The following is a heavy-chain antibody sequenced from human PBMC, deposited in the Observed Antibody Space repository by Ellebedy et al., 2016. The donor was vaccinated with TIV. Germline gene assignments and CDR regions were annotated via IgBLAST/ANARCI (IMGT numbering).Heavy chain of an antibody. J-gene: IGHJ3*02. D-gene: IGHD6-19*01. CDR1: GFTFSTYW. Sequence: PGGSLRLSCAASGFTFSTYWMGWVRQAPGKGLEWVANIKQDGSEKHYVDSVKGRFTISRDNAKNSLYLQMNSLRADDTAVYYCARSQLLAFDVFNIWGQGTMVTVSS. CDR2: IKQDGSEK. CDR3: ARSQLLAFDVFNI. V-gene: IGHV3-7*03.